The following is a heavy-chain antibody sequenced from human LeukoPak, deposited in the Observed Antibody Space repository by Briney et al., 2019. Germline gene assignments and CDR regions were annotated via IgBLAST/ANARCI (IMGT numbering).Heavy chain of an antibody. D-gene: IGHD5-24*01. J-gene: IGHJ6*02. V-gene: IGHV3-53*01. CDR3: ARDGYNQYYAMDV. Sequence: RPGGSLRLSCAASGFTVSTNYMSWVRQAPGKGLEWVSVIYSGGSTYYADSVEGRFTISRDNSKNTLYLQMNSLRAEDTAVYYCARDGYNQYYAMDVWGQGTTVTVSS. CDR1: GFTVSTNY. CDR2: IYSGGST.